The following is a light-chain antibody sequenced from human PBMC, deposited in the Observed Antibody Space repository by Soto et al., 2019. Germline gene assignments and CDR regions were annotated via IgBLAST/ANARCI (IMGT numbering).Light chain of an antibody. V-gene: IGKV3-20*01. J-gene: IGKJ1*01. CDR1: QSVSGSD. CDR2: GVS. CDR3: HQYGISPPT. Sequence: EVVLTQSPGTLSLSPGERATLSCRASQSVSGSDLAWYQQKPGQAPRLLISGVSNRATGSPDRFSGNGSGTVFTLTISTPEPEDFAIFYCHQYGISPPTFGPGIKVEI.